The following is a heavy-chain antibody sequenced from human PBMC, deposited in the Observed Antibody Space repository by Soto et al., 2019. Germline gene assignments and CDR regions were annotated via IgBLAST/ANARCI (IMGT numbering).Heavy chain of an antibody. D-gene: IGHD5-18*01. CDR1: GYTFTSYG. J-gene: IGHJ4*02. CDR3: ASSLLVGYGLEGESD. V-gene: IGHV1-18*01. CDR2: ISAYNGNT. Sequence: QVQLVQSGAEVKKPGASVKVSCKASGYTFTSYGISWVRQAPGQGLEWMGWISAYNGNTNYAQKLQGRVTXTPXXSXSTAYMELRSLRSDDTAVYYCASSLLVGYGLEGESDWGQGTLVTVSS.